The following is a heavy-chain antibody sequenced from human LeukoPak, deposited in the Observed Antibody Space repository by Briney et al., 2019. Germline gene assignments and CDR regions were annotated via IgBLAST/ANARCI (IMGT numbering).Heavy chain of an antibody. Sequence: GGSLRLSCAASGFTFSTYQMNWVRQAPGKGLEWVSYISNSDNTRYYTDSVKGRFTISRDNAKNSLYLQMNNLRAEDTGVYYCARATGYLSYFDLWGRGTLVPVSS. CDR3: ARATGYLSYFDL. J-gene: IGHJ2*01. CDR2: ISNSDNTR. CDR1: GFTFSTYQ. V-gene: IGHV3-48*03. D-gene: IGHD3-9*01.